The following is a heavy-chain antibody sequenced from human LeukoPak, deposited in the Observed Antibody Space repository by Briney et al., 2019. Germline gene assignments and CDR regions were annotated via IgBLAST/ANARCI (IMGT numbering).Heavy chain of an antibody. CDR1: GFTFSSYA. Sequence: GGSLRLSCAASGFTFSSYAMNCVRQAPGKGLEWVSSISSSSSYIYYADSVKGRFTISRDNAKNSLYLQMNSLRAEDTAVYYCARDLPNDGSVHSGYYDFWSGYGNWGQGTLVTVSS. J-gene: IGHJ4*02. CDR2: ISSSSSYI. V-gene: IGHV3-21*01. CDR3: ARDLPNDGSVHSGYYDFWSGYGN. D-gene: IGHD3-3*01.